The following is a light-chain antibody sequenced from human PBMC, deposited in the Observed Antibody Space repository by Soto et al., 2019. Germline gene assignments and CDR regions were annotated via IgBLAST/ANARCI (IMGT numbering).Light chain of an antibody. J-gene: IGKJ5*01. CDR1: QDVGKW. CDR2: GAS. CDR3: QQANSFPIT. Sequence: DIQMTQSPPSVSASVGDRVTITFRASQDVGKWLAWYQQKPGKAPTLLIHGASSSQSGVPPRYSGSGYGTDFTLTISSLQPEDFATYYCQQANSFPITFGRGTRLEIK. V-gene: IGKV1-12*01.